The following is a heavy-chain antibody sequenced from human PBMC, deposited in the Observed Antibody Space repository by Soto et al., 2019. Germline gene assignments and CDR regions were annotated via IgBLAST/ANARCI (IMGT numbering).Heavy chain of an antibody. D-gene: IGHD3-16*01. Sequence: QVQLVQSGAEVKKPGASVKVSCKASGYTFTNFGISWVRQAPGQGLEWMGWISAYNGNTNYAQNFQGRVTMTTDTSKSKAYMELRSLRSDGTAGYYCGRGGTPIDYWGQGTLVTVSS. CDR3: GRGGTPIDY. CDR2: ISAYNGNT. J-gene: IGHJ4*02. CDR1: GYTFTNFG. V-gene: IGHV1-18*01.